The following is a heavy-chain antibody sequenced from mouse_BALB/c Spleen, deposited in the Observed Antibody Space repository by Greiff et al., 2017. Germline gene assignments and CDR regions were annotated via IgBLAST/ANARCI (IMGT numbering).Heavy chain of an antibody. CDR2: IWAGGST. CDR1: GFSLTSYG. D-gene: IGHD3-1*01. V-gene: IGHV2-9*02. J-gene: IGHJ3*01. CDR3: ARDRGARFAY. Sequence: VKLMESGPGLVAPSQSLSITCTVSGFSLTSYGVHWVRQPPGKGLEWLGVIWAGGSTNYNSALMSRLSISKDNSKSQVFLKMNSLQTDDTAMYYCARDRGARFAYWGQGTLVTVSA.